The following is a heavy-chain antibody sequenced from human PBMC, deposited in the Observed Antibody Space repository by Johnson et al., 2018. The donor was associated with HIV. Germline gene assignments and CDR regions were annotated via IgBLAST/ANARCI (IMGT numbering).Heavy chain of an antibody. CDR2: IRSDGRNK. CDR3: ARDDGGGGDAFDI. Sequence: QVQLVESGGGLIQPGGSLRLSCAASGFTFSIYDIQWVRQVPGQGLEWVANIRSDGRNKYYADSVKGRFTISRDNSKNTLYLQMNSLRAEDTAVYYCARDDGGGGDAFDIWGQGTMVTVSS. D-gene: IGHD2-15*01. J-gene: IGHJ3*02. V-gene: IGHV3-30*02. CDR1: GFTFSIYD.